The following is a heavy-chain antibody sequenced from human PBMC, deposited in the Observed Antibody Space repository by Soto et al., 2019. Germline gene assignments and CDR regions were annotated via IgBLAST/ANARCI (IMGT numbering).Heavy chain of an antibody. CDR1: GGSVNTAPYH. CDR3: ARDHHSYYDTSGYYPYFDF. CDR2: IYYTGST. Sequence: PSETLSLTCTVSGGSVNTAPYHWSWIRQSPRNGLEWIGNIYYTGSTNYNPSFESRVAISLDTSNNQFSLRLTSLTAADTAVYSCARDHHSYYDTSGYYPYFDFWGQGTLVTVSS. J-gene: IGHJ4*02. V-gene: IGHV4-61*01. D-gene: IGHD3-22*01.